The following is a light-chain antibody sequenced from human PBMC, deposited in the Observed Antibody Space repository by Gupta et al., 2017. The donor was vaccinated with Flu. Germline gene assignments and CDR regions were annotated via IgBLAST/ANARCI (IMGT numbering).Light chain of an antibody. J-gene: IGKJ2*01. Sequence: DIGMTQSPDSLAVSLGERATINCKSSQSVLHRSSNRNYLAWYQQKPGQPPKLLIYWASTRESGVPDRFSGSGSETDFTLTINSLQAEDVAVYYCQQEDSTPNTFGQGTKLDIK. CDR3: QQEDSTPNT. CDR2: WAS. V-gene: IGKV4-1*01. CDR1: QSVLHRSSNRNY.